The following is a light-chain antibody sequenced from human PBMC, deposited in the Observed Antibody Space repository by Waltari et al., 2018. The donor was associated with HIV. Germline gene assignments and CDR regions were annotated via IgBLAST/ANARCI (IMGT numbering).Light chain of an antibody. J-gene: IGLJ2*01. V-gene: IGLV2-8*01. Sequence: QSALTQPPSASGSPRQSVTISCTGPSRDAARSAYVSWYQQHPGKAPKPRIYEANKRPSGVPDRFSGSKSGNTASLTVSGLQAEDEAEYSCTSYAGINPVAFGGGTKLTVL. CDR3: TSYAGINPVA. CDR1: SRDAARSAY. CDR2: EAN.